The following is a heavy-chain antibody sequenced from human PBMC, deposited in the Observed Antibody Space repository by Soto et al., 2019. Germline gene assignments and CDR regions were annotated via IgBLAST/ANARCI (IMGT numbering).Heavy chain of an antibody. Sequence: PGESLKISCKGSGYSFTSYWISWVRQMPGKGLEWMGRIDPSDSYTNYSPSFQGHVTISADKSISTAYLQWSSLKASDTAMYYCARLPLGYCSSTSCPNWFDPWGQGTLVTVSS. V-gene: IGHV5-10-1*01. D-gene: IGHD2-2*01. CDR1: GYSFTSYW. J-gene: IGHJ5*02. CDR3: ARLPLGYCSSTSCPNWFDP. CDR2: IDPSDSYT.